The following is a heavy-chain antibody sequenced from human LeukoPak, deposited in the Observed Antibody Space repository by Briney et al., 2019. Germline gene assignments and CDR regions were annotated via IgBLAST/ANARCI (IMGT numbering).Heavy chain of an antibody. V-gene: IGHV5-51*01. CDR1: GYSFTSYW. J-gene: IGHJ5*02. D-gene: IGHD3-3*01. CDR2: IYPGDSDT. CDR3: ARAWTIFGVVMTWFDP. Sequence: GESLKISCKGSGYSFTSYWIGWVRQMPGKGLGWMGIIYPGDSDTRYSPSFQGQVTISADKSISTAYLQWSSLKASDTAMYYCARAWTIFGVVMTWFDPWGQGTLVTVSS.